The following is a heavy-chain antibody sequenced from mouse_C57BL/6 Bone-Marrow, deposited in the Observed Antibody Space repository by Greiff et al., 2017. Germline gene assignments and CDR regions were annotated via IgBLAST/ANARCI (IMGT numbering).Heavy chain of an antibody. Sequence: VQLQQSGAELVKPGASVKLSCKASGYTFTSYWMHWVKQRPGQGLEWIGMIHPNSGSTNYNEKFKSKATLTVDKSSSTAYMQLSSLTSEDSAVYYCARRWPHPPLYYAMDYWGQGTSVTVSS. V-gene: IGHV1-64*01. J-gene: IGHJ4*01. D-gene: IGHD1-1*02. CDR1: GYTFTSYW. CDR2: IHPNSGST. CDR3: ARRWPHPPLYYAMDY.